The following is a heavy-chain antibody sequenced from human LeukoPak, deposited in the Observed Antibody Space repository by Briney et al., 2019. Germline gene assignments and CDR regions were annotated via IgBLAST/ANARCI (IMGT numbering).Heavy chain of an antibody. CDR1: GYTFTSYG. CDR3: ARALGYCSSTSCYYYYYMDV. J-gene: IGHJ6*03. V-gene: IGHV1-69*05. CDR2: IIPIFGTA. D-gene: IGHD2-2*01. Sequence: SVKVSCMASGYTFTSYGISWVRQAPGQGLEWMGGIIPIFGTANYAQKFQGRVTITTDESTSTAYMELSSLRSEDTAVYYCARALGYCSSTSCYYYYYMDVWGKGTTVTVSS.